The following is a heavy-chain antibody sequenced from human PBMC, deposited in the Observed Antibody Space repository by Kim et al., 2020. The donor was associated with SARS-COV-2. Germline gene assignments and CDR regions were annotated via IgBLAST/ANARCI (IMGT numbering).Heavy chain of an antibody. CDR2: IYYSGST. Sequence: SETLSLTCTVSGGSISSSSYYWGWIRQPPGKGLEWIGSIYYSGSTYYNPSLKSRVTISVDTSKNQFSLKLSSVTAADTAVYYCARASVELLGGDWFDPWGQGTLVTVSS. D-gene: IGHD1-7*01. CDR1: GGSISSSSYY. CDR3: ARASVELLGGDWFDP. J-gene: IGHJ5*02. V-gene: IGHV4-39*07.